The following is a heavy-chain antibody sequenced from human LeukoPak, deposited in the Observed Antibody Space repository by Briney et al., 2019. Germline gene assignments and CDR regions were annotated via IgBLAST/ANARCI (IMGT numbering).Heavy chain of an antibody. D-gene: IGHD3-22*01. V-gene: IGHV1-18*01. J-gene: IGHJ4*02. CDR3: ARDGYYYDSSGYKHFDY. CDR1: GYTFTSYG. CDR2: ISAYNGNT. Sequence: APVKVSCKASGYTFTSYGISWVRQAPGQGLEWMGWISAYNGNTNYAQKLQGRVTMTTDTSTSTAYMELRSLRSDDTAVYYCARDGYYYDSSGYKHFDYWGQGTLVTVSS.